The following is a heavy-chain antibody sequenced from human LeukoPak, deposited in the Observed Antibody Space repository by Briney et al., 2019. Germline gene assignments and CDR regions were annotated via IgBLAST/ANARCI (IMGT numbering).Heavy chain of an antibody. CDR1: GGTFRSYG. J-gene: IGHJ6*01. V-gene: IGHV1-69*13. CDR3: ARGLYCSSSTSCYDYGMDV. Sequence: ASVKVSCKASGGTFRSYGLNWVRQAPGQGLEWMGGFIPILVTAKYAQKLQGRVTITADESTSTGYMELSSLRYEETAVYYCARGLYCSSSTSCYDYGMDVWGQGTTVTVSS. CDR2: FIPILVTA. D-gene: IGHD2-2*01.